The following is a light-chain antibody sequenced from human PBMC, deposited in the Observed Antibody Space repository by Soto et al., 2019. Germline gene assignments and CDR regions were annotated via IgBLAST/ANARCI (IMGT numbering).Light chain of an antibody. CDR2: DAS. CDR1: QRISSW. Sequence: DIQMTQSPSTLSASIGDRVTITCRARQRISSWLSWYQQKPGKAPRLLIYDASILESGVPSRFSGSGSGTEFTLTISSLQPDDFATYYCQQYNSYRTFVQGTKVEIK. V-gene: IGKV1-5*01. CDR3: QQYNSYRT. J-gene: IGKJ1*01.